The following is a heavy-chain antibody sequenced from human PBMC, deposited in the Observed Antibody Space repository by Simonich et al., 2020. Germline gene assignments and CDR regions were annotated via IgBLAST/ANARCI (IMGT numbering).Heavy chain of an antibody. CDR1: GFTVSSYS. J-gene: IGHJ4*02. CDR2: ISSSSSYI. CDR3: ARDTSYYGSGSYYFDY. V-gene: IGHV3-21*01. D-gene: IGHD3-10*01. Sequence: GGGLVKPGGSLRLSCAASGFTVSSYSMNWVRQAPGKGLEWVSSISSSSSYIYYADSVKGRVTISRDNAKNSLYLQMNSLRAEDTAVYYCARDTSYYGSGSYYFDYWGQGTLVTVSS.